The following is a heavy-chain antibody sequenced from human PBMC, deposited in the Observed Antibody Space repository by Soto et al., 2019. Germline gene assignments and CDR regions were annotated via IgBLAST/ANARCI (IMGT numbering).Heavy chain of an antibody. Sequence: VQLVESGGGLVQPGGSLRLSCAASGFSITNTWMHWVRQAPGKGLEWVGRVKSKADGGTADYAAPVKGRFTVSRDDSKNTQYLHMNSLKMEDTAVYYCNSYPDCWGGVTPLWGQGTLVTVSS. CDR2: VKSKADGGTA. CDR3: NSYPDCWGGVTPL. J-gene: IGHJ4*02. V-gene: IGHV3-15*07. CDR1: GFSITNTW. D-gene: IGHD3-3*01.